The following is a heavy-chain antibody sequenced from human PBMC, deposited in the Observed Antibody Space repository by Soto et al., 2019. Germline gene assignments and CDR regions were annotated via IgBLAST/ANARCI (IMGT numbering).Heavy chain of an antibody. CDR3: ARGGTTRILNWFDP. CDR2: IYHSGGT. Sequence: SVTMPLTYAVSGGYISSSYWWNWVRKTPGKGLEWIGEIYHSGGTNYSPSLKSRVTISVDKSKNQFSLTLSSVTAADTAVYYCARGGTTRILNWFDPWGQGTLVTVSS. J-gene: IGHJ5*02. CDR1: GGYISSSYW. V-gene: IGHV4-4*02. D-gene: IGHD1-1*01.